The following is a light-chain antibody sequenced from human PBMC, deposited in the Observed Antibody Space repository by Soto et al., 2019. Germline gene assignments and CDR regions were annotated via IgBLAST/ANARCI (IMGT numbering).Light chain of an antibody. CDR3: MQATQFPYT. J-gene: IGKJ2*01. CDR1: QSLVHSEGNTY. V-gene: IGKV2-24*01. CDR2: QIS. Sequence: DIVMTQTPLSSPVTLGQPASISCKSSQSLVHSEGNTYLSWLQQRPGQPPRLLIYQISNRFSGAPDRFSGSGAGTDVTLKISRVEAEDVGVYYCMQATQFPYTFGQGTKLEIK.